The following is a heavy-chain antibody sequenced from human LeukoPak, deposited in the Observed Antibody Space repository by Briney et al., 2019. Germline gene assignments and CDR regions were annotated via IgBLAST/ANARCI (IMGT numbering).Heavy chain of an antibody. CDR1: GASITYYY. Sequence: SETLSLTCAVSGASITYYYSWVRQFPGKGLEWIGQIYSSGITNYSPSLKSRVTISVDTSKNQFSLKLTSVTAADTAVYFCARSGGFGSDYWGQGTLVTVSS. CDR2: IYSSGIT. D-gene: IGHD6-25*01. CDR3: ARSGGFGSDY. V-gene: IGHV4-59*01. J-gene: IGHJ4*02.